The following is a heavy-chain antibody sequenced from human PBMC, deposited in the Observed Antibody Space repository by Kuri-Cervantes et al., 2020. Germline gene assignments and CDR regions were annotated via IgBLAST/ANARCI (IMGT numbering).Heavy chain of an antibody. V-gene: IGHV3-66*02. CDR2: IYTDGTI. CDR1: GFTFSSYW. J-gene: IGHJ6*02. D-gene: IGHD3-16*02. CDR3: ARSGGVIAQYGMDV. Sequence: GGSLRLSCAASGFTFSSYWMSWVRQAPGKGLEWVSVIYTDGTIYYVDSVKGRFTISRDNSTNTLYLQMNSLRAEDTAVYYCARSGGVIAQYGMDVWGQGTTVTVSS.